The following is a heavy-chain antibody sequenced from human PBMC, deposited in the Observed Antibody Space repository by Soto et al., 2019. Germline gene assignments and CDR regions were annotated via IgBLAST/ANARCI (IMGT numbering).Heavy chain of an antibody. CDR3: ASGDSSGYPLSLFDY. D-gene: IGHD3-22*01. V-gene: IGHV3-33*01. Sequence: GGSLRLSCAASGFTFSSYGMHWVRQAPGKGLEWVAVIWYDGSNKYYADSVKGRFTISRDNSKNTLYLQMNSLRAEDTAVYYCASGDSSGYPLSLFDYWGQGTLVTVSS. J-gene: IGHJ4*02. CDR2: IWYDGSNK. CDR1: GFTFSSYG.